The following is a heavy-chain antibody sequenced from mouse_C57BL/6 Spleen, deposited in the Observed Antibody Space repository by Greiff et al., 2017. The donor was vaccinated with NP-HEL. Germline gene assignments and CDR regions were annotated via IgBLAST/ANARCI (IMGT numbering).Heavy chain of an antibody. CDR2: IHPNSGGT. CDR1: GYTFTSYW. CDR3: ARYGSRDWYFDV. D-gene: IGHD1-1*01. Sequence: QVQLQQPGAELVKPGASVKLSCKASGYTFTSYWMHWVKQRPGQGLEWIGMIHPNSGGTNYNEKLKSKATLTVDKSSSTAYMQLSSLTSEDSAVYYCARYGSRDWYFDVWGTGTTVTVSS. J-gene: IGHJ1*03. V-gene: IGHV1-64*01.